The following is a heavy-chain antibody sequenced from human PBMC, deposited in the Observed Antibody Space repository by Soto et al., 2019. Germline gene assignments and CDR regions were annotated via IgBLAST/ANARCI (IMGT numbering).Heavy chain of an antibody. Sequence: EVQLVESGGDLVQPGGSLRLSCAASGFTFNTYWMSWVRQAPGKGLEWVATIRQDGSDKYYVDSVRGRFTISRDNAENSLYLQMSSLRAEDTAVYYCVRGCGSSNCPYYLDVWGKATTVIVSS. V-gene: IGHV3-7*01. D-gene: IGHD2-15*01. CDR3: VRGCGSSNCPYYLDV. CDR1: GFTFNTYW. CDR2: IRQDGSDK. J-gene: IGHJ6*03.